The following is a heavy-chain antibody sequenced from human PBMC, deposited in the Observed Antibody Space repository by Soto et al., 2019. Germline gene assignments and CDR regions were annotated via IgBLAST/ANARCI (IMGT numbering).Heavy chain of an antibody. V-gene: IGHV1-3*01. CDR3: ARNRDVYNYGAFGI. D-gene: IGHD5-12*01. CDR1: GYTFTSYA. CDR2: INPSGGST. J-gene: IGHJ3*02. Sequence: ASVKVSCKASGYTFTSYAMHWVRQAPGQRLEWMGIINPSGGSTSYAQKFQGRVTITRDTSASTAYMELSSLRSEDTAVYHCARNRDVYNYGAFGIWAKGKMVTVSS.